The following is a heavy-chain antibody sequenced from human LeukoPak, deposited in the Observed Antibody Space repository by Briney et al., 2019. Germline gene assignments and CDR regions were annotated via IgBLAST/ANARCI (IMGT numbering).Heavy chain of an antibody. CDR1: GFTFSRYA. CDR3: ARNPYGGYYFDY. CDR2: ISYDGSSK. J-gene: IGHJ4*02. V-gene: IGHV3-30-3*01. Sequence: PGGSLRLPCAASGFTFSRYAMHWVRQAPGKGLEWVAIISYDGSSKYYADSVKGRFTISGDNSKNTLYLQMNSLRAEDTAVYYCARNPYGGYYFDYWGQGTLVTVSS. D-gene: IGHD4-23*01.